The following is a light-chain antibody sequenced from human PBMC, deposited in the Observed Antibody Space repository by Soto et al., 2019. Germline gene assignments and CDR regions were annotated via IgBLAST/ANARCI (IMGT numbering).Light chain of an antibody. CDR1: SGDIGSYNR. CDR3: CSYAGSSTFRV. Sequence: QSVLTQPASVSGSPGQSITISCTGTSGDIGSYNRVSWYQQHPGKAPKLIIYEGSKRPSGVSNRFSGSKSGNTASLTISGLQAEDEADYYCCSYAGSSTFRVFGGGTQLTVL. V-gene: IGLV2-23*03. J-gene: IGLJ2*01. CDR2: EGS.